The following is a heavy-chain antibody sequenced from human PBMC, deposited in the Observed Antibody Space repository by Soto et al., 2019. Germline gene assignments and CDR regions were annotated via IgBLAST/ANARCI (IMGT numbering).Heavy chain of an antibody. Sequence: PGGSLRLSCAASEFTFSSYWMTWVRQAPGKGLEWVANIKQDGREKYYVDSVKGRFTISRDNAKNSLYLQMNSLRAEDTAVYYCARVRSEAVTGTRVYFFDYWGQGTLVTVSS. J-gene: IGHJ4*02. CDR2: IKQDGREK. V-gene: IGHV3-7*04. CDR1: EFTFSSYW. D-gene: IGHD6-19*01. CDR3: ARVRSEAVTGTRVYFFDY.